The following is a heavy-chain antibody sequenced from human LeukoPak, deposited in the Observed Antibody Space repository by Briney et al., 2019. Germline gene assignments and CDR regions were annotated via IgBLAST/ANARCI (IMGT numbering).Heavy chain of an antibody. V-gene: IGHV4-39*01. CDR2: IYYSGST. Sequence: SETLSLTCSVSGDSISSSSSYWGWIRQPPGKGLEWIGSIYYSGSTYYNTSLKSRVTISVDTSKNQFSLKLNSVTAADTAVYYCARTRYYYNSRSYGAPYYFDYWGQGTLVTVSS. CDR1: GDSISSSSSY. CDR3: ARTRYYYNSRSYGAPYYFDY. D-gene: IGHD3-10*01. J-gene: IGHJ4*02.